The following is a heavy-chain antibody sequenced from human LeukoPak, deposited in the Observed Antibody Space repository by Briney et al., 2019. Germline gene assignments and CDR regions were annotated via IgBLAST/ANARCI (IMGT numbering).Heavy chain of an antibody. D-gene: IGHD4-17*01. V-gene: IGHV4-39*07. CDR3: ARVSPNTVTTLQYFDY. J-gene: IGHJ4*02. CDR2: IYNRGST. CDR1: GGYISSTSYY. Sequence: SETLSLTCTVSGGYISSTSYYWGWIRQPPGKGLEWIGIIYNRGSTDYNPSLKSRVTISVDTSKNQFSLKLNSVTAADTAVYYCARVSPNTVTTLQYFDYWGQGTLVTVSS.